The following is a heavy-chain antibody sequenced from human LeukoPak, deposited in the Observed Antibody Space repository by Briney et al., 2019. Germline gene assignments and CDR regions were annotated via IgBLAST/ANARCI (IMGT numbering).Heavy chain of an antibody. J-gene: IGHJ6*03. CDR3: ARVTGDYDFWSGPYYYYYMDV. CDR1: GFTFSSYW. Sequence: GGSLRLSCAASGFTFSSYWMSWVRQAPGKGLEWVANIKQDGSEEYYVDSVKGRFTISRDNAKNSLYLQMNSLRAEDTAVYYCARVTGDYDFWSGPYYYYYMDVWGKGTTVTVSS. CDR2: IKQDGSEE. D-gene: IGHD3-3*01. V-gene: IGHV3-7*01.